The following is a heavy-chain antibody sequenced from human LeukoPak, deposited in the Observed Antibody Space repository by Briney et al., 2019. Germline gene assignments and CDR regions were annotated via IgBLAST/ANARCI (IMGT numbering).Heavy chain of an antibody. CDR3: ARDSRRELLHAFDI. V-gene: IGHV4-59*01. CDR1: GGSISTYY. J-gene: IGHJ3*02. CDR2: IDYSAST. Sequence: SETLSLTCTASGGSISTYYWSWIRQRPGKGLEWIAYIDYSASTNYNPSLKSRVTISVDTSKNQFSLKLSSVTAADTAVYYCARDSRRELLHAFDIWGQGTMVTVSS. D-gene: IGHD1-26*01.